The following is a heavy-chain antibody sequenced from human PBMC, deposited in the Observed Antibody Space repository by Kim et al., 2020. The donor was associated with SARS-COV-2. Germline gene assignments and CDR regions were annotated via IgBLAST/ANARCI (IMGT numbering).Heavy chain of an antibody. Sequence: SETLSLTCTVSGGSISSYYWSWIRQPPGKGLEWIGYIYYSGSTNYNPSLKSRVTISVDTSKNQFSLKLSSVTAADTAVYYCARGGGLWFGGNFDYWGQGTLVTVSS. CDR1: GGSISSYY. J-gene: IGHJ4*02. D-gene: IGHD3-10*01. V-gene: IGHV4-59*13. CDR3: ARGGGLWFGGNFDY. CDR2: IYYSGST.